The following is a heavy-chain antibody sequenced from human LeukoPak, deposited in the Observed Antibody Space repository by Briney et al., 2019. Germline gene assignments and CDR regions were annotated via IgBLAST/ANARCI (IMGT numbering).Heavy chain of an antibody. CDR1: RFTFTTYW. CDR3: AKVAKYYYGSETYYFFEH. D-gene: IGHD3-10*01. V-gene: IGHV3-7*01. Sequence: GESLRLSCAASRFTFTTYWMSWVRQAPGKGLEWVANINQDGTEKYYVDSVKGRFTISRDNAKSSLYLQMNSLRVEDTAVYYCAKVAKYYYGSETYYFFEHWGQGTPVTASS. CDR2: INQDGTEK. J-gene: IGHJ4*02.